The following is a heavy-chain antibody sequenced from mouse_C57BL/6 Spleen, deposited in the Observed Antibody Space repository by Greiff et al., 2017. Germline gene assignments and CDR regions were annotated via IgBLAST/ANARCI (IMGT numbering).Heavy chain of an antibody. CDR2: LDPSDSYT. CDR1: GYTFTSYW. CDR3: ARGHCGSSPFDY. V-gene: IGHV1-50*01. J-gene: IGHJ2*01. D-gene: IGHD1-1*01. Sequence: QVQLQQPGAELVKPGASVKLSCKASGYTFTSYWMQWVKQRPGQGLEWIGELDPSDSYTNSNQKFTGKATLTVDTSSSTAYMQRSSLTSEDSAVYYCARGHCGSSPFDYWGQGTTLTVSS.